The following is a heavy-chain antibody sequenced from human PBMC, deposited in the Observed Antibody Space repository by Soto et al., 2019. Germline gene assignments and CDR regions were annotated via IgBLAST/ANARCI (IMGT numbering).Heavy chain of an antibody. J-gene: IGHJ4*02. V-gene: IGHV5-51*07. CDR1: EYKFAGYW. CDR3: ARGGVSTRTSDY. Sequence: GESQKITCTGCEYKFAGYWIAWLNNMPGKGLELIGIIYPIDSDTRYRPSFQGQVTISADKSISSAYLQWSSLRASDTAMFYCARGGVSTRTSDYWGQRTPVTVSS. CDR2: IYPIDSDT. D-gene: IGHD3-3*01.